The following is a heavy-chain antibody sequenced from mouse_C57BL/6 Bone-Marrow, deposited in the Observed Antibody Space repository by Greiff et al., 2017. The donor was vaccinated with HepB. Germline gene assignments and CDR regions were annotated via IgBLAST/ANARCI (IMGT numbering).Heavy chain of an antibody. D-gene: IGHD1-1*01. V-gene: IGHV1-54*01. CDR2: INPGSGGT. J-gene: IGHJ3*01. CDR1: GYAFTNYL. Sequence: VKLMESGAELVRPGTSVKVSCKASGYAFTNYLIEWVKQRPGQGLEWIGVINPGSGGTNYNEKFKGKATLTADKSSSTAYMQLSSLTSEDSAVYFCARSITTVVAPFAYWGQGTLVTVSA. CDR3: ARSITTVVAPFAY.